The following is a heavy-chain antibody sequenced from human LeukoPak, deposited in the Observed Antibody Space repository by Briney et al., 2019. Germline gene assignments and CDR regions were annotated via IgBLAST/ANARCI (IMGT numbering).Heavy chain of an antibody. J-gene: IGHJ6*02. Sequence: SETLSLTCTVSGGSISSHYWSWIRQPPGKGLEWIGYIYYSGSTYYNPSLKSRVTISVDTSKNQFSLKLSSVTAADTAVYFCARGEENGMDVWGQGTTVTVSS. CDR1: GGSISSHY. CDR2: IYYSGST. D-gene: IGHD2-21*01. V-gene: IGHV4-59*08. CDR3: ARGEENGMDV.